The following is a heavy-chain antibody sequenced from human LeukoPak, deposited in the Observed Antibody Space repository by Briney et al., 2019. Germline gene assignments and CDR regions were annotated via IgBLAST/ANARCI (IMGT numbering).Heavy chain of an antibody. J-gene: IGHJ4*02. CDR1: GFTFTDYW. CDR2: IKRDGSEK. D-gene: IGHD6-13*01. Sequence: GGSLRLSCAASGFTFTDYWMSWVRQAPGKGLEWVANIKRDGSEKYYVDSVKGRFTISRDNAKNSLYLQMNSLRAEDTAVYYCARDKGKQQLVLEAPGPLDYWGQGTLVTVSS. CDR3: ARDKGKQQLVLEAPGPLDY. V-gene: IGHV3-7*01.